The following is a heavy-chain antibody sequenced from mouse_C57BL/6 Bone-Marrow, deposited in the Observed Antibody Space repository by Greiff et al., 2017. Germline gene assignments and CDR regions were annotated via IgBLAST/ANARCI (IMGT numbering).Heavy chain of an antibody. CDR2: FYPGGGSI. D-gene: IGHD1-1*01. CDR1: GYTFTEYT. V-gene: IGHV1-62-2*01. J-gene: IGHJ3*01. CDR3: ARHGTPYYYGSSYLAY. Sequence: QVQLQQSGAELVKPGASVKLSCKASGYTFTEYTIHWVKQRSGQGLEWIGWFYPGGGSIKYNEKFKDKDTLTADKSSSTVYMELSRLTSEDAAVYFCARHGTPYYYGSSYLAYWGQGTLVTVSA.